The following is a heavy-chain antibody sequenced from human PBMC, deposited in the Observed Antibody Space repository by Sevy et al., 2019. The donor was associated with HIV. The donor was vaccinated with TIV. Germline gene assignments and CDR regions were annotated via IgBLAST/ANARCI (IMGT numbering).Heavy chain of an antibody. Sequence: GGSLRLSCVASGFTFSSYAMHWVRQAPGKGLEWVAVISYDGSNKYYADSVKGRFTISRDNSKNTLYLQMNSLRAEDTAVYYCARDSVAKHYYDSSADAFDIWGQGTMVTVSS. V-gene: IGHV3-30-3*01. CDR2: ISYDGSNK. CDR3: ARDSVAKHYYDSSADAFDI. CDR1: GFTFSSYA. J-gene: IGHJ3*02. D-gene: IGHD3-22*01.